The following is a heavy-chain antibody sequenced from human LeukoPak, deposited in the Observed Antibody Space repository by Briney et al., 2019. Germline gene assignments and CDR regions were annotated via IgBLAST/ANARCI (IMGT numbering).Heavy chain of an antibody. J-gene: IGHJ4*02. CDR2: ISSSGGTK. CDR1: GFTFSDYY. D-gene: IGHD5-12*01. CDR3: AKSATPWLPPFSY. V-gene: IGHV3-11*01. Sequence: GGSLRLSCAVSGFTFSDYYMCWIRQAPGKGLEWVSYISSSGGTKYYADSVKGRFTISRDNAKSSLYLQMNSLRAEDTAVYYCAKSATPWLPPFSYWGQGTLVTVSS.